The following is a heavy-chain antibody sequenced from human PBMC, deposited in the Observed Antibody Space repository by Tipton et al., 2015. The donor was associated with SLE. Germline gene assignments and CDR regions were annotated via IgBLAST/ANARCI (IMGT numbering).Heavy chain of an antibody. D-gene: IGHD4-23*01. Sequence: SLRLSCAASGFTFSSYAMSWVRQAPGKGLEWVSGISGSGGSTYYADSVKGRFTISRDTTQNTMYLQMESLRVEDTAVYYCAKVMGHGNSIDYWGQGTPVTVSS. J-gene: IGHJ4*02. CDR2: ISGSGGST. CDR1: GFTFSSYA. CDR3: AKVMGHGNSIDY. V-gene: IGHV3-23*01.